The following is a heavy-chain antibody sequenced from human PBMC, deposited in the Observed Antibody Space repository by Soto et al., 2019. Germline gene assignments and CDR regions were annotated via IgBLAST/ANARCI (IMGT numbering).Heavy chain of an antibody. Sequence: PXASLSLLCTVCGGSISSSRYYWGWIRQPPGKGLEWIGSIYYSGSTYYNPSLKSRVTISVDTSKNQFSLKLSSVTAADTAVYYCARRLAVESYYYYYGMDVCGQRTTVTVSS. CDR3: ARRLAVESYYYYYGMDV. CDR1: GGSISSSRYY. V-gene: IGHV4-39*01. J-gene: IGHJ6*02. CDR2: IYYSGST.